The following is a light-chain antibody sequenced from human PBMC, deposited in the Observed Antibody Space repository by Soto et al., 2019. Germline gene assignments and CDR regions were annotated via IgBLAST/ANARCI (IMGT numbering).Light chain of an antibody. V-gene: IGKV3-20*01. CDR1: QSVSSSY. Sequence: EIVLTQSPGTLSLSPGERATLSCRASQSVSSSYLAWYQQKPGQAPRLLIYGASSRATGIPDRFSGSGSGTDFTLTISRLEPEDFAVYYCQQYSSSSWTFGQGTKAEIK. CDR3: QQYSSSSWT. J-gene: IGKJ1*01. CDR2: GAS.